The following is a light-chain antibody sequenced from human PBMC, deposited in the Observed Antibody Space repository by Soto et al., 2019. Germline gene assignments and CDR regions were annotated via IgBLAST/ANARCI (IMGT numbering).Light chain of an antibody. Sequence: DIQMTQSPSTLSASVGDRVTITCRASQSISSLLAWYQQKPGKAPKLLIYKASSVESGVPSRFSGSGSGTEFTLTISSLQPDDFATYYCQQYNSYSRTFGQGTKVDIK. CDR2: KAS. V-gene: IGKV1-5*03. CDR3: QQYNSYSRT. CDR1: QSISSL. J-gene: IGKJ1*01.